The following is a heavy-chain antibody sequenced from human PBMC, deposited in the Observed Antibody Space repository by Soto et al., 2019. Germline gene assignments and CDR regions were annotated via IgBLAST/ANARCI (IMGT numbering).Heavy chain of an antibody. CDR2: IYYSGST. D-gene: IGHD5-18*01. Sequence: QVQLQESGPGLVKPSETLSLTCTVSGGSISSYYWSWIRQPPGKGLEWIGYIYYSGSTNYNPSLKSRVTISADTSKNQFSLKLSSVTAADTAVYYCARTRSGYSYGYLDYWGQGTLVTVSS. CDR1: GGSISSYY. J-gene: IGHJ4*02. CDR3: ARTRSGYSYGYLDY. V-gene: IGHV4-59*01.